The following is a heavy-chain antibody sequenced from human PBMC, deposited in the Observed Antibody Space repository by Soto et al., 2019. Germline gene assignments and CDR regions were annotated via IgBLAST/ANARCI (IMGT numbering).Heavy chain of an antibody. D-gene: IGHD2-2*01. Sequence: QVQLVQSGAGVKKPGASVKVSCKASGYTFTSYDINWVRQATGQGLEWVGWMNPNSGNTGYAQRFQGSVTMTRHTAISTAYMELSSLRSEDTAVYFCARGYCSSTSCVRTWYFDLWGRGTLVTVTS. CDR2: MNPNSGNT. CDR1: GYTFTSYD. J-gene: IGHJ2*01. CDR3: ARGYCSSTSCVRTWYFDL. V-gene: IGHV1-8*01.